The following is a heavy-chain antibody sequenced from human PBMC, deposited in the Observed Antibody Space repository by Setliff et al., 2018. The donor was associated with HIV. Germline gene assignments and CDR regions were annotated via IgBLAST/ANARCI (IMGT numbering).Heavy chain of an antibody. V-gene: IGHV4-39*01. CDR3: ARAPGSYGDYNWFDP. D-gene: IGHD4-17*01. CDR1: GGSISSSSYY. CDR2: VYYSGSV. Sequence: PSETLSLTCTVSGGSISSSSYYWGWIRQPPGRGLEWIGNVYYSGSVDYNPPLKSRGTISVDTSKNQFSLKLSSVTAADTAVYYCARAPGSYGDYNWFDPWGQGALVTVSS. J-gene: IGHJ5*02.